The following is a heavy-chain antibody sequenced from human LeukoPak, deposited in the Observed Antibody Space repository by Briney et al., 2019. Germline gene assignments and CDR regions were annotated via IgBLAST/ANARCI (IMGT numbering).Heavy chain of an antibody. D-gene: IGHD3-9*01. Sequence: SETLSLTCTVSGGSLSSYYWSWIRQPPGKGLEWIGYIYYSGSTNYNPSLKSRVTISVDTSKNQFSLKLSSVTAADTAVYYCARGRYSGNFDYWGQGTLVTVSS. CDR2: IYYSGST. CDR1: GGSLSSYY. V-gene: IGHV4-59*01. J-gene: IGHJ4*02. CDR3: ARGRYSGNFDY.